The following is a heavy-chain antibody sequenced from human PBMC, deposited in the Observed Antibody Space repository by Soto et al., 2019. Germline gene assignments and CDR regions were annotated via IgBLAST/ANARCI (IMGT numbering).Heavy chain of an antibody. Sequence: ETLSLTCTVSGGSISSYYWSWIRQPPGKGLEWASAISGTGGSTYYADSVKGRFTISRDDSKNTLYLQMTSLRAEDTAVYYCANPPQYYYGIDVWGQGTTVTVSS. CDR1: GGSISSYY. J-gene: IGHJ6*02. CDR2: ISGTGGST. CDR3: ANPPQYYYGIDV. V-gene: IGHV3-23*01.